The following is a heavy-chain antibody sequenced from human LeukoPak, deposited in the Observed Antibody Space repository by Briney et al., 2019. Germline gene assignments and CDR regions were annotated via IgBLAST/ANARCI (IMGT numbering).Heavy chain of an antibody. CDR2: IRYDGSNK. V-gene: IGHV3-30*02. CDR1: GFTFSSYG. CDR3: AKDHPYSSSSGGYFDY. D-gene: IGHD6-6*01. Sequence: QPGGSLRLSCAASGFTFSSYGMHWVRQAPGKGLEWVAFIRYDGSNKYYADSVKGRFTISRDNSKNTLYLQMNSLRAEDTAVYYCAKDHPYSSSSGGYFDYWGQGTLVTVSS. J-gene: IGHJ4*02.